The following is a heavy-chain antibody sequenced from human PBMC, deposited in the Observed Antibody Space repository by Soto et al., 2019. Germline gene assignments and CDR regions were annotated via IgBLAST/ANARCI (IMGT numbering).Heavy chain of an antibody. J-gene: IGHJ3*02. D-gene: IGHD3-22*01. V-gene: IGHV4-31*03. CDR3: ARDLSYNSSGYYYGSAFDI. CDR2: VYYIGST. Sequence: QVQLQESGPGLVKPSQTLSLTCTVSGGSISSGGYYWIWIPQHPGKGLVWNGYVYYIGSTYNNPSLKIGVTISIDTSKNQFSLTLSSVTAADTAVYSCARDLSYNSSGYYYGSAFDIWGQGTMVTVSS. CDR1: GGSISSGGYY.